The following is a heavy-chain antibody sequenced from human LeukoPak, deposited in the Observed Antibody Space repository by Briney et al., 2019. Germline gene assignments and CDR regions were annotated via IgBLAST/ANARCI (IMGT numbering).Heavy chain of an antibody. CDR2: INSDGSTI. V-gene: IGHV3-74*01. CDR1: GFSFSYFW. CDR3: ARAGSFRFDY. D-gene: IGHD3-16*02. J-gene: IGHJ4*02. Sequence: PGGSLRLSCAASGFSFSYFWMHWVRQAPGKGLVWVSRINSDGSTIDYADSVKGRFTISRDNAKNTLYLQMNSLRVEDTATYYCARAGSFRFDYWGQGTLVTVSS.